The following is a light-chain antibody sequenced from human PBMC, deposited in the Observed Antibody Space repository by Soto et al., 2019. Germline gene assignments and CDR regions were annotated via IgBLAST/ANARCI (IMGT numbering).Light chain of an antibody. V-gene: IGLV1-40*01. J-gene: IGLJ2*01. CDR2: GNS. Sequence: QSVLTQPPSVSGSPGQRVTISCTGSSSNIGAGYDVHWYQQLPGTAPKLLIYGNSNRPSRVPDRFSGSKSGTSASLAITGLQAEDEADYYCQSYASSLSVLFGGGTQLTVL. CDR1: SSNIGAGYD. CDR3: QSYASSLSVL.